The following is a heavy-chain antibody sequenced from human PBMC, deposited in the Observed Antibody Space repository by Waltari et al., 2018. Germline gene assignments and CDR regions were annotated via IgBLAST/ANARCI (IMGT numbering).Heavy chain of an antibody. Sequence: EVQLLESGGGLVQPGGSLRLSCAASGCTFSSYAMSWVRQAPGKGLEWVSAISGSGGSTYYADSVKGRFTISRDNSKNTLYLQMNSLRAEDTAVYYCAKSERAHIAAAGLVYWGQGTLVTVSS. CDR2: ISGSGGST. CDR3: AKSERAHIAAAGLVY. D-gene: IGHD6-13*01. CDR1: GCTFSSYA. V-gene: IGHV3-23*01. J-gene: IGHJ4*02.